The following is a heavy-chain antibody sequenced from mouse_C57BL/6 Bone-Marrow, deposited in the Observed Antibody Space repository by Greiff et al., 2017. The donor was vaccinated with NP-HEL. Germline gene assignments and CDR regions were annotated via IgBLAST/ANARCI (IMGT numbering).Heavy chain of an antibody. CDR3: APLPLYAMDY. D-gene: IGHD1-2*01. Sequence: QVQLQQPGAELVKPGASVKVSCKASGYTFTSYWMHWVKQRPGQGLEWIGRIHPLDSDTNYTQKLKGKATFTVDKSSSTAYMQLSSLASEDSAVYYGAPLPLYAMDYWGQGTSVTVSS. J-gene: IGHJ4*01. V-gene: IGHV1-74*01. CDR2: IHPLDSDT. CDR1: GYTFTSYW.